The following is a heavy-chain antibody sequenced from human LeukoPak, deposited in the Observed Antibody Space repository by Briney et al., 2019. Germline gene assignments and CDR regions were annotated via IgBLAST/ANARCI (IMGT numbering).Heavy chain of an antibody. V-gene: IGHV3-66*01. CDR3: ARDLGDNWNDYFGAFDI. D-gene: IGHD1-1*01. Sequence: GGSLRLSCAASGFTVSSNYMSWVRQAPGKGLEWVSVIYSGGSTYYADSVKGRFTISRDNSKNTLYLQMNSLRAEDTAVYYCARDLGDNWNDYFGAFDIWGQGTMVTVSS. J-gene: IGHJ3*02. CDR2: IYSGGST. CDR1: GFTVSSNY.